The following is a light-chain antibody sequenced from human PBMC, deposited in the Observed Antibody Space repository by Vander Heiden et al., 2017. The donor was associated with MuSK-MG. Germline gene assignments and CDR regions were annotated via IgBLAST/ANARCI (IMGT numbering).Light chain of an antibody. CDR1: QRISRY. CDR3: QQSDNTPHT. Sequence: DIYMTQSPASLSASVGDRVTITCRASQRISRYLNWYQQKPGEAPKLLIYVTSDLQSGVPSRFSGGGSGADFTLTISSLQPEDFATYYCQQSDNTPHTFGQGTKVEIK. CDR2: VTS. J-gene: IGKJ1*01. V-gene: IGKV1-39*01.